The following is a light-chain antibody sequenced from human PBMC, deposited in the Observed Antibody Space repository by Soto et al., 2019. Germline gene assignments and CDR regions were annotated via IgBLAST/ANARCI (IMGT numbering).Light chain of an antibody. V-gene: IGKV1-39*01. J-gene: IGKJ4*01. Sequence: PSSLSASVGDRVTITCRASQSIMSHLNWYQHKSGKAPKLLIYAASSLHSGVPSRFSGSGSGTDFTLTISSLQAEDFGTYYCQHRSSWPLTFGGGTTVDIK. CDR3: QHRSSWPLT. CDR2: AAS. CDR1: QSIMSH.